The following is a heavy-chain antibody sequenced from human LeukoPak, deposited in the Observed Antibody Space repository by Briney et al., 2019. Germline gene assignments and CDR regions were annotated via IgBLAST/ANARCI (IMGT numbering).Heavy chain of an antibody. J-gene: IGHJ4*02. CDR1: GSTVSSYY. D-gene: IGHD3-22*01. CDR3: ARAHDYYASSGPFDY. CDR2: IYSGGST. Sequence: HSGGSLRLSCAASGSTVSSYYMTWVRQAPGKGLEWVSVIYSGGSTYYADSVKGRVAISRDNSKNTVFLQMNSVRAEDTAVYYCARAHDYYASSGPFDYWGQGTLVTVSS. V-gene: IGHV3-66*01.